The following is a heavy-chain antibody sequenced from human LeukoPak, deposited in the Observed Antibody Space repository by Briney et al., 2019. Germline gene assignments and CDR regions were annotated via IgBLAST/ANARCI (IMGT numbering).Heavy chain of an antibody. V-gene: IGHV3-9*03. CDR3: AKGDYSSYAPGGYFDY. D-gene: IGHD4-11*01. CDR2: ISWNSGSI. Sequence: GGSLRLSCAASGFTFDGYAMHWVRQAPGKGLEWVSGISWNSGSIGYADSVKGRFTISRDSAKNSLYLQMNSLRAEDMALYYYAKGDYSSYAPGGYFDYWGQGTLVTVSS. J-gene: IGHJ4*02. CDR1: GFTFDGYA.